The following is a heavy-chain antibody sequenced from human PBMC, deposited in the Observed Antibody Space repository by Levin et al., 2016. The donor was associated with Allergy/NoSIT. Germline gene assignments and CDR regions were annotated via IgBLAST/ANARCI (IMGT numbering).Heavy chain of an antibody. V-gene: IGHV1-18*01. D-gene: IGHD2-2*01. J-gene: IGHJ3*02. Sequence: WVRQAPGQGLEWMGWISAYNGNTNYAQKLQGRVTMTTDTSTSTAYMELRSLRSDDTAVYYCARDSDLGVGYCSSTSCYAFDIWGQGTMVTVSS. CDR3: ARDSDLGVGYCSSTSCYAFDI. CDR2: ISAYNGNT.